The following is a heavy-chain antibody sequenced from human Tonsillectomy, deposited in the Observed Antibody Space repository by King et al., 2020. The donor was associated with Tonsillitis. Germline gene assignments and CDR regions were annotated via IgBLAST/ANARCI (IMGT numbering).Heavy chain of an antibody. V-gene: IGHV4-61*01. CDR2: IYYRGST. D-gene: IGHD3-22*01. Sequence: VQLQESGPGLVKPSETLSLTCTVSGGSVSSGSYYWSWIRQPPGKGLEWIGYIYYRGSTNYNPSLECRVTMSVHTSKNQFSLKLSSVTAADTAVYYCARYNPHESSVPNGIFDYWGQGTLVTVFS. CDR3: ARYNPHESSVPNGIFDY. J-gene: IGHJ4*02. CDR1: GGSVSSGSYY.